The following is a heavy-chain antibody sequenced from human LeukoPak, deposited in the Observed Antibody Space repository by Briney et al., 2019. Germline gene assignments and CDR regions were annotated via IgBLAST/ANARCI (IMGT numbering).Heavy chain of an antibody. J-gene: IGHJ4*02. V-gene: IGHV3-23*01. Sequence: GGSLRLSCAASGFTFSSYAMSWVCQAPGKGLEWVSAISGSGGSTYYADSVKGRFTISRDNSKNTLYLQMNSLRAEDTAVYYCAKVFLEYSSPPYIDYWGQGTLVTVSS. CDR3: AKVFLEYSSPPYIDY. CDR2: ISGSGGST. D-gene: IGHD6-6*01. CDR1: GFTFSSYA.